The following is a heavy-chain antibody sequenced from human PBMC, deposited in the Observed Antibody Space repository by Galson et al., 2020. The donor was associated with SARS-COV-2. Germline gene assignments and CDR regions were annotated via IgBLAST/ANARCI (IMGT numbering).Heavy chain of an antibody. CDR1: GVSVISGGNY. D-gene: IGHD3-22*01. V-gene: IGHV4-31*03. CDR2: IFSSVTT. J-gene: IGHJ4*02. Sequence: PSETLSLTCTVSGVSVISGGNYWTWIRQHPGKGLEWIGHIFSSVTTYYSPSLKSRVTISVDTSQNQFSLRLSSVTAADTAVYYCARGRFYDSTGYSTSYYFDSWGQGTLVTVSS. CDR3: ARGRFYDSTGYSTSYYFDS.